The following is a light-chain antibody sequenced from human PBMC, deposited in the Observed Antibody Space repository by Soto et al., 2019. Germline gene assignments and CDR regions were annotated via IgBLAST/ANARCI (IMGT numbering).Light chain of an antibody. CDR3: SSVRSINAEV. V-gene: IGLV2-14*03. CDR2: DVN. Sequence: QSVLTQPASVSGSPGQSITISCTGTSSNVGGNSPVSWYQQHPGKAPKLIIYDVNNRPSGVSNRFSGSKSGNTASLTISGLAAEDDDDFCRSSVRSINAEVFGTGTKLTVL. CDR1: SSNVGGNSP. J-gene: IGLJ1*01.